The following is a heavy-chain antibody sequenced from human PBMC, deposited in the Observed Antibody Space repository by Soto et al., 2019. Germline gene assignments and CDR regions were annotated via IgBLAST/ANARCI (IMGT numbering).Heavy chain of an antibody. J-gene: IGHJ4*02. CDR2: ISGSGGST. V-gene: IGHV3-23*01. CDR1: GFTFGSDA. Sequence: GGSLRLSCAASGFTFGSDAMSWVRQAPGKGLEWVSAISGSGGSTYYADSVKGRFTISRDNSKNTLYLQMNSLRSEDTAVYYCARAFPLKGIGYWGQGTLVTVSS. CDR3: ARAFPLKGIGY.